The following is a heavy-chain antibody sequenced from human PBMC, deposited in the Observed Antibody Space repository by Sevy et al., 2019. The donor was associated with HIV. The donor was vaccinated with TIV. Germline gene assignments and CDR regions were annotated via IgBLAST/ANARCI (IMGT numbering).Heavy chain of an antibody. J-gene: IGHJ4*02. Sequence: GGSLRLSCAASGFTFSSYAMSWVRQAPGKGLEWVSAISGSGGSTYYADSVKGRFTISRDKSKNTLYLQMNSLRAEDTAVYYCAKSPYSSGWASFDYWGQGTLVTVSS. CDR3: AKSPYSSGWASFDY. D-gene: IGHD6-19*01. V-gene: IGHV3-23*01. CDR2: ISGSGGST. CDR1: GFTFSSYA.